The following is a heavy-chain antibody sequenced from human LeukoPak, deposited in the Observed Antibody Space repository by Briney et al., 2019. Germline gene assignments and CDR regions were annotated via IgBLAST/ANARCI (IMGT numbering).Heavy chain of an antibody. V-gene: IGHV3-72*01. CDR3: GDLGSAGTDH. CDR1: GFTFSPHY. D-gene: IGHD3-10*01. CDR2: IRNKANGYTT. Sequence: PGGSLRLSCAASGFTFSPHYVDWVRQSPGQGLEWVGLIRNKANGYTTIYAASVKGRFTISRDGSKNSVYLQMDSLKTEDTAVYYCGDLGSAGTDHWGQGTLVTVSS. J-gene: IGHJ4*02.